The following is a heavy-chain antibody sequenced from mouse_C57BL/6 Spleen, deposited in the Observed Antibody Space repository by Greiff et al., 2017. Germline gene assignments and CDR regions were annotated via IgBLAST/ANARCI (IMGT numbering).Heavy chain of an antibody. D-gene: IGHD1-1*01. CDR1: GFNIKDYY. V-gene: IGHV14-1*01. CDR3: TTLYYYGSSYWYFDV. J-gene: IGHJ1*03. Sequence: LVESGAELVRPGASVKLSCTASGFNIKDYYMHWVKQRPEQGLEWIGRIDPEDGDTEYAPKFQGKATMTADTSSNTAYRQLSSLTSEDTAVYYCTTLYYYGSSYWYFDVWGTGTTVTVSS. CDR2: IDPEDGDT.